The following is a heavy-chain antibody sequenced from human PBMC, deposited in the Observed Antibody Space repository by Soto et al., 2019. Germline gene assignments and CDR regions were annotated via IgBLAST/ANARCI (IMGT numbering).Heavy chain of an antibody. CDR2: IIPILGIA. CDR3: AGETYYYDSNGYRLDAFDI. J-gene: IGHJ3*02. CDR1: GGTFSSYT. V-gene: IGHV1-69*08. Sequence: QVQLVQSGAEVKKPGSSVKVSCKASGGTFSSYTISWVRQAPGQGLEWMGRIIPILGIANYAQKFQGRVTITADKSTSTAYMELSSLRSEDTAVYNCAGETYYYDSNGYRLDAFDIWGQGTMVTVSS. D-gene: IGHD3-22*01.